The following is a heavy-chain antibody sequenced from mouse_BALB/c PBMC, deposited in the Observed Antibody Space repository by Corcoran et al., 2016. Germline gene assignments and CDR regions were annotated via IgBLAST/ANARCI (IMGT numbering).Heavy chain of an antibody. V-gene: IGHV14-3*02. CDR3: DRRVVTTNYAMDY. D-gene: IGHD2-2*01. CDR2: IDPANGNT. J-gene: IGHJ4*01. CDR1: GFNIKDTY. Sequence: EVQLQQSGAELVKPGASVQLSCTASGFNIKDTYMHWVKQRPEQCLEWIGRIDPANGNTKYDPKFQGKATLTADPSSNTAYLQLSSLTSDDTAVYYCDRRVVTTNYAMDYWGQGTSVTVSS.